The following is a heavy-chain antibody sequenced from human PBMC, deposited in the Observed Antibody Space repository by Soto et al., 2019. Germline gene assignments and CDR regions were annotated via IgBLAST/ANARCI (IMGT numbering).Heavy chain of an antibody. CDR1: GGSISSYY. D-gene: IGHD3-3*01. CDR2: IYYSGST. Sequence: SETLSLTCTVSGGSISSYYWSWIRQPPGKGLEWIGYIYYSGSTNYNPSLKRRVTISVDTSKNQFSLKLSSVTAADTAVYYCAREGGRDFWSGYWYYYYGMDVWGQGTTVTVSS. CDR3: AREGGRDFWSGYWYYYYGMDV. J-gene: IGHJ6*02. V-gene: IGHV4-59*01.